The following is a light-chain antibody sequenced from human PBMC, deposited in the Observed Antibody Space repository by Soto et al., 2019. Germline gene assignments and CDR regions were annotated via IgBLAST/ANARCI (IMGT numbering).Light chain of an antibody. J-gene: IGKJ1*01. CDR3: QQYHTYRT. CDR1: QSISIW. CDR2: KAS. V-gene: IGKV1-5*03. Sequence: DIQMTQSPSTLSASVGDRVTITCRASQSISIWMSWYQQKPGKAPKLLIYKASSLESGVPSRFSGSGSGTEFTLTISSLEPDDFATYYCQQYHTYRTFGQGTKVEIK.